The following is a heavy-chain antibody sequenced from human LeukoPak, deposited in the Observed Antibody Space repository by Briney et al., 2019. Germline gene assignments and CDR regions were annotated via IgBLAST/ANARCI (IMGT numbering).Heavy chain of an antibody. D-gene: IGHD6-19*01. V-gene: IGHV4-39*01. CDR1: GGSITINYSY. CDR3: ARQAVAGYWYFDL. J-gene: IGHJ2*01. CDR2: INYSGNI. Sequence: PSETLSLTCTVSGGSITINYSYWGWIRQPPGKGLEWIGNINYSGNIYYDPSFKSRVTISVDTSKNQFSLKLTSVTAADTAVYYCARQAVAGYWYFDLWGRGTLVTVSS.